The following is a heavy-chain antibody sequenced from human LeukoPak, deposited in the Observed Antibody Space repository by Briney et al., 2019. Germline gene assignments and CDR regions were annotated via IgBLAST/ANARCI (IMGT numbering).Heavy chain of an antibody. D-gene: IGHD6-13*01. CDR3: ARKGGGQLVNTRRWLDP. CDR1: GGSYSDYY. Sequence: SETLSLTCGVYGGSYSDYYWSWIRQPPGKGLEWIGEINHSGSTNYNPALKSRVTISLDTSKNQFSLKLNSVTAADTAVYYCARKGGGQLVNTRRWLDPWGQGTLVTVSS. CDR2: INHSGST. J-gene: IGHJ5*02. V-gene: IGHV4-34*01.